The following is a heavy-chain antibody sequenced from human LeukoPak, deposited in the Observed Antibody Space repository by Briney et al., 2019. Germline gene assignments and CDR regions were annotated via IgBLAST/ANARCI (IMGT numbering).Heavy chain of an antibody. Sequence: PSETLSLTCAVSGGSISSGGYSWSWIRQLPGKGLEWIGYIYHSGSTYYNPSLKSRVTISVDRSKNQFSLKLSSVTAADTAVYYCARVPGDYYGMDVWGQGTTVTVSS. D-gene: IGHD7-27*01. CDR3: ARVPGDYYGMDV. CDR1: GGSISSGGYS. J-gene: IGHJ6*02. CDR2: IYHSGST. V-gene: IGHV4-30-2*01.